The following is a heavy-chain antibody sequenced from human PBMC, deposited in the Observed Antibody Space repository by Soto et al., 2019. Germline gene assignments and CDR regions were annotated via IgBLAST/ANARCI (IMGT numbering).Heavy chain of an antibody. CDR3: ARDHAGSGWFRFDY. D-gene: IGHD6-19*01. CDR2: ISAYNGDT. V-gene: IGHV1-18*01. J-gene: IGHJ4*02. CDR1: GYTFSRYS. Sequence: QVQLVQSGAEVKKPGASVKVSCKASGYTFSRYSISWVRQAPGQGLEWMGWISAYNGDTNYAQQLQGRVTLTTDTSMSTAYMELRNLRSDDTAMYYCARDHAGSGWFRFDYWGQGTLVTVSS.